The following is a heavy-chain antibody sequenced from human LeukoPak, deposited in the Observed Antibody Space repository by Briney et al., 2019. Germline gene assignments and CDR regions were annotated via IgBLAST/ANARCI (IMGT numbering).Heavy chain of an antibody. V-gene: IGHV4-34*01. CDR1: GGSFSGYY. Sequence: SETLSLTCAVYGGSFSGYYWSWIRQPPGKGLEWIGEINHSGSTNYNPSLKSRVTISVDTSKNQFSLKLSSVTAADTAVYYCASYRNYYDSSGYNLEDYWGQGTLVTVSS. D-gene: IGHD3-22*01. CDR2: INHSGST. J-gene: IGHJ4*02. CDR3: ASYRNYYDSSGYNLEDY.